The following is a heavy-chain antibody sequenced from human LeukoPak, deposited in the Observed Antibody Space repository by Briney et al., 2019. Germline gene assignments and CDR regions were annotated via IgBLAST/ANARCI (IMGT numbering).Heavy chain of an antibody. J-gene: IGHJ6*02. Sequence: ASVKVSCKASGYTFTSYGISWVRQAPGQGLEWMGWISAYNGNTNYAQKLQGRVTMTTDTSTSTAYMELRSLRSDDTAVYYCARPRGTADYYYYGMDVWGQGTTVTVSS. D-gene: IGHD1-26*01. V-gene: IGHV1-18*01. CDR3: ARPRGTADYYYYGMDV. CDR1: GYTFTSYG. CDR2: ISAYNGNT.